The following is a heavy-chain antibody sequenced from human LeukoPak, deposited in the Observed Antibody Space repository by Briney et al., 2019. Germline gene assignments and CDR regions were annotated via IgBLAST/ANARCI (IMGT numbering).Heavy chain of an antibody. CDR1: GYTFTSYG. CDR3: ARVSSPPVEKYYYYYYGIDV. CDR2: MSAYNGNT. D-gene: IGHD2-2*01. J-gene: IGHJ6*02. Sequence: ASVKVSCKASGYTFTSYGISWVRQAPGQGLEWMGWMSAYNGNTNYAQKLQGRVTMTTDTSTSTAYMELRSLRSDDTAVYYCARVSSPPVEKYYYYYYGIDVWGQGTTVTVSS. V-gene: IGHV1-18*01.